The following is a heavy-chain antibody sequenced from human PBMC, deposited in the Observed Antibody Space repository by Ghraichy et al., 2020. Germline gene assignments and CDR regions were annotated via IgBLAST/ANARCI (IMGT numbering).Heavy chain of an antibody. CDR3: ARISILGTTTPDY. D-gene: IGHD1-26*01. CDR2: INPNSGAT. J-gene: IGHJ4*02. Sequence: ASVNVSCRTSGYTFTDYYMHWVRQAPGQGLEWMGWINPNSGATNYAQKFQGRVTMTRDTSISTAYMELSRLRSDDTAVYYCARISILGTTTPDYWGQGSLVTVSS. CDR1: GYTFTDYY. V-gene: IGHV1-2*02.